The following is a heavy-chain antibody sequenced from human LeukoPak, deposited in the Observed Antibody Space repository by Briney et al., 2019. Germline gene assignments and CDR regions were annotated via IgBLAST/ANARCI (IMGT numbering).Heavy chain of an antibody. J-gene: IGHJ6*02. CDR2: IIPIFGTA. CDR1: GGTFSSYA. CDR3: ARGVATAMVQPLLYYYYYGMDV. Sequence: VASVKVSCKASGGTFSSYAISWVRQAPGQGLEWMGGIIPIFGTANYAQKFQGRVTITADESTSTAYMELSSLRSEDTAVYYCARGVATAMVQPLLYYYYYGMDVWGQGTTVTVSS. D-gene: IGHD5-18*01. V-gene: IGHV1-69*13.